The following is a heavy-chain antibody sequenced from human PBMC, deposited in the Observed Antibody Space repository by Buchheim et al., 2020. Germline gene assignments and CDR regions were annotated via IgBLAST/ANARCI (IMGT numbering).Heavy chain of an antibody. J-gene: IGHJ4*02. Sequence: EVQLVESGGGLVKPGGSLRLSCAASGFTFFNYSMNWVRQAPGKGLEWVSSISSSSSYMYYADSVKGRFTISRDNAKNSLYLQMNSLRAEDTAVYYCARSNRGTPYDFALGYWGQGTL. CDR2: ISSSSSYM. CDR1: GFTFFNYS. D-gene: IGHD3-3*01. CDR3: ARSNRGTPYDFALGY. V-gene: IGHV3-21*02.